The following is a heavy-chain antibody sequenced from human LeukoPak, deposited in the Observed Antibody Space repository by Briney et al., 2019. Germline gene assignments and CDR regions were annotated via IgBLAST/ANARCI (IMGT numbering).Heavy chain of an antibody. J-gene: IGHJ4*02. CDR3: ARGSKGMIMDFDY. CDR1: GFTFSSYA. Sequence: GGSLRLSCAASGFTFSSYAMHWVRQAPGKGLEYVSAISSNGGSTYYANSVKGRFTISRDNSKNTLYLQMGSLRAEDMAVYYCARGSKGMIMDFDYWGQGTLVTVSS. V-gene: IGHV3-64*01. CDR2: ISSNGGST. D-gene: IGHD2-8*01.